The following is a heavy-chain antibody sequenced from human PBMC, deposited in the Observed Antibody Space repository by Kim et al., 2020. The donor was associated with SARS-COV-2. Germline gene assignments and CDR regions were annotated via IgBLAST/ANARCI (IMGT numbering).Heavy chain of an antibody. J-gene: IGHJ4*02. CDR3: ASGTDPDIVDTAHFDY. D-gene: IGHD5-12*01. Sequence: GGSLRLSCAASGFTFSDYYMSWIRQAPGKGLEWVSYISSSSSYTNYADSVKGRFAISRDNAKNSLYLQMNSLRAEDTAVYYCASGTDPDIVDTAHFDYWGQGTLVTVSS. V-gene: IGHV3-11*06. CDR2: ISSSSSYT. CDR1: GFTFSDYY.